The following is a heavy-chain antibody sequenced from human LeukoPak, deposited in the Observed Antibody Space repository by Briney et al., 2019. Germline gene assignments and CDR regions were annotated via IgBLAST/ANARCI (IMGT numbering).Heavy chain of an antibody. D-gene: IGHD6-19*01. V-gene: IGHV4-34*01. CDR1: GGSFSGYY. Sequence: SETLSLTCAVYGGSFSGYYWSWIRQPPGKGLEWIGEINHSGSTNYNPSLKSRVTISVDTSKNQSSLKLSSVTAADTAVYYCARVYSSGWYYVDYWGQGTLVTVSS. J-gene: IGHJ4*02. CDR2: INHSGST. CDR3: ARVYSSGWYYVDY.